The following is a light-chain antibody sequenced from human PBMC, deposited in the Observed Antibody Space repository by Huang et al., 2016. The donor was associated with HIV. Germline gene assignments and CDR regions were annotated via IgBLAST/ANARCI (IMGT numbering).Light chain of an antibody. CDR1: QGIGTW. CDR3: QQANSFPYT. J-gene: IGKJ2*01. Sequence: DIQLTQSPSSVSASVGDRVNITCRASQGIGTWLAWYQEKPGKAPKLLIYSTASLQSGVPERCSGSGSGADFTLTISSLQPEDFATYYCQQANSFPYTFGQGTKLEIK. V-gene: IGKV1-12*01. CDR2: STA.